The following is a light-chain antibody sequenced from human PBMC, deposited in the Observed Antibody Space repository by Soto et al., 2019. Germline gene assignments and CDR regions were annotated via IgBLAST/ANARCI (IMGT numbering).Light chain of an antibody. J-gene: IGKJ1*01. CDR1: QSINTW. CDR2: KAS. CDR3: QQYSSYWT. Sequence: IPMTQSPPTLSASVGDRVTMTCRASQSINTWLAWYQQKPGKAPKLLIYKASNLDSGVPSRFSGSGSGTEFTLTISSLQPDDLATYYCQQYSSYWTFGPGTKVEIK. V-gene: IGKV1-5*03.